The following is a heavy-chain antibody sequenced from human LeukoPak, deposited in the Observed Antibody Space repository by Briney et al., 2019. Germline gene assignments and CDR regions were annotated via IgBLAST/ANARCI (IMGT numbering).Heavy chain of an antibody. CDR2: ISSSSSTI. V-gene: IGHV3-48*04. J-gene: IGHJ3*02. D-gene: IGHD5-18*01. CDR1: GFTFSSYG. Sequence: GGSLRLSCAASGFTFSSYGMNWVRQAPGKGLEWVSYISSSSSTIYYADSVKGRFTISRDNAKNSLYLQMNSLRAEDTAVYYCARDKGGYSYGLDAFDIWGQGTMVTVSS. CDR3: ARDKGGYSYGLDAFDI.